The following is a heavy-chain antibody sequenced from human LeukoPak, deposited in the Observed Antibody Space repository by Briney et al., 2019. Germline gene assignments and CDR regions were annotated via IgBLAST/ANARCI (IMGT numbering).Heavy chain of an antibody. J-gene: IGHJ4*02. CDR1: GGSISSYY. V-gene: IGHV4-4*07. D-gene: IGHD6-13*01. CDR3: ARGPYSSSWETLFDY. Sequence: SETLSLTCTVSGGSISSYYWSWIRRPAGKGLEWIGRIYTSGSTNYNPSLKSRVTMSVDTSKNQFSLKLSSVTAADTAVYYCARGPYSSSWETLFDYWGQGTLVTVSS. CDR2: IYTSGST.